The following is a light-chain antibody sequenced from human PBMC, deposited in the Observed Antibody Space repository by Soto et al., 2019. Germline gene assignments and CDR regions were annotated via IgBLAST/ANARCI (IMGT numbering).Light chain of an antibody. CDR1: QSVSTY. V-gene: IGKV3-11*01. J-gene: IGKJ1*01. CDR2: DAS. CDR3: QHRSSWWT. Sequence: EIVLTQSPATLSLSPGERATLSCRASQSVSTYLAWYQQKPGQPPRLLIYDASNIATGIPARFSGSGSGTDFTLTISSREAEDFAVYYCQHRSSWWTFGQGNKVEIQ.